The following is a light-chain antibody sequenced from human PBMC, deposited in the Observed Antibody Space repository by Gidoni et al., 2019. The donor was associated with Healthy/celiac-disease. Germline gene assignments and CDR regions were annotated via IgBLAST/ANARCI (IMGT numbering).Light chain of an antibody. CDR1: QSISSW. CDR3: QQYNSYSGT. J-gene: IGKJ1*01. Sequence: IQITQSPSTLSASVGDRVTITCRASQSISSWLAWYQQKPGKAPKLLIYKASSLESGVPARFSGSVSGTEFTLTISSLQPDDFATYYCQQYNSYSGTFXQXTKVEIK. V-gene: IGKV1-5*03. CDR2: KAS.